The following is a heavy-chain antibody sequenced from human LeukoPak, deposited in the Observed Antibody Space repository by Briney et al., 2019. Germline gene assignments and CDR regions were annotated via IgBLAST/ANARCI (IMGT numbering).Heavy chain of an antibody. CDR3: AKSLYGSGSYWDPNFDY. J-gene: IGHJ4*02. D-gene: IGHD3-10*01. CDR2: ISRDGSNK. Sequence: PGGSLRLSCSVSGFTFSSYGMHWVREAPGKGLEWVAVISRDGSNKYSADSVQGRFTISGDNSKNTLYLQMNSLRSEDTAVYYCAKSLYGSGSYWDPNFDYWGQGTLVTVSS. V-gene: IGHV3-30*18. CDR1: GFTFSSYG.